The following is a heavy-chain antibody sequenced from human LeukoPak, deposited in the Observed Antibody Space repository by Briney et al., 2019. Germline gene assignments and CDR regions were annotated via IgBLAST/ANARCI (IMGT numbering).Heavy chain of an antibody. D-gene: IGHD2-15*01. CDR2: TRNKANSYTT. V-gene: IGHV3-72*01. J-gene: IGHJ4*02. Sequence: GGSLRLSCAASGFTFSDHYMDWVRQAPGKGLEWVGRTRNKANSYTTEYAASVKGRFTISRDDSKNSLYLQMNSLKTEDTAVYYCARGSGGSDYWGQGTLVTVSS. CDR3: ARGSGGSDY. CDR1: GFTFSDHY.